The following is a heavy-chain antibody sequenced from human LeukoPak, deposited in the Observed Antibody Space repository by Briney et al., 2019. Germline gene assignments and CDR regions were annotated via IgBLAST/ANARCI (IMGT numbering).Heavy chain of an antibody. Sequence: HPGGSLRLSCAASGLTFSSYGMHWVRQAPGKGLEWVAVIWYDGSNKYYADSVKGRFTISRDNSKNTLYLQMNSLRAEDTAVYYCARAPIAVAGYFDYWGQGTLVTVSS. CDR1: GLTFSSYG. V-gene: IGHV3-33*08. D-gene: IGHD6-19*01. CDR3: ARAPIAVAGYFDY. J-gene: IGHJ4*02. CDR2: IWYDGSNK.